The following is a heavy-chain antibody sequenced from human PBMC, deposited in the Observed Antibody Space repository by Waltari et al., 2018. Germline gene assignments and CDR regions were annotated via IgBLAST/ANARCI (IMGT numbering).Heavy chain of an antibody. J-gene: IGHJ4*02. D-gene: IGHD6-13*01. CDR1: GYTFTGYY. V-gene: IGHV1-69-2*01. CDR3: ATDPAAAGHDY. CDR2: VDPEDGET. Sequence: VQLVQSGAEVKKPGASVKVSCKASGYTFTGYYMHWVQQAPGKGLEWMGRVDPEDGETIYAEKFQGRVTITADTSTDTAYMELSSLRSEDTAVYYCATDPAAAGHDYWGQGTLVTVSS.